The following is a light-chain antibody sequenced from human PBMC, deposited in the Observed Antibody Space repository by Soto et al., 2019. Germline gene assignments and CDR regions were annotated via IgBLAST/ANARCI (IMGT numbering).Light chain of an antibody. CDR3: QQSFSTPLT. V-gene: IGKV1-39*01. Sequence: DIQMTQSPSSLSASIGDRVTITCLASQDIITSLCWYQQKPGKAPKLLIYDASRLQGGVPSTFSGSGSGTDFTLTISSLQPEDFGTYYCQQSFSTPLTFGGGTKVDNK. CDR2: DAS. J-gene: IGKJ4*01. CDR1: QDIITS.